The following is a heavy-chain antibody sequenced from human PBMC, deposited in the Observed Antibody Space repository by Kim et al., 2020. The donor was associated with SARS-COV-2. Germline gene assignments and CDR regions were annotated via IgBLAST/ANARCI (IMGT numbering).Heavy chain of an antibody. V-gene: IGHV3-15*01. D-gene: IGHD6-13*01. Sequence: AATVKGRFTISRDDSKNTLYLQMNSLKTEDTAVYYCTTDLAQLVRWSFDLWGRGTLVTVSS. J-gene: IGHJ2*01. CDR3: TTDLAQLVRWSFDL.